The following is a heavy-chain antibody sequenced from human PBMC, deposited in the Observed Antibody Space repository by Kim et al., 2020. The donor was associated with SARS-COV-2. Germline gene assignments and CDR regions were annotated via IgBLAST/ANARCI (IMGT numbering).Heavy chain of an antibody. J-gene: IGHJ4*02. V-gene: IGHV3-15*01. D-gene: IGHD3-10*01. CDR2: IRSKSDGGAP. CDR3: TADPMYGSGSYHPPRIDY. CDR1: GFTFSNAW. Sequence: GGSLRLSCAASGFTFSNAWMAWVRQAPGKGLEWVGRIRSKSDGGAPAYAEPVKGRFTISRDDSKNMLYLQMNSLETEDTGVYYCTADPMYGSGSYHPPRIDYWGQGILVTVSS.